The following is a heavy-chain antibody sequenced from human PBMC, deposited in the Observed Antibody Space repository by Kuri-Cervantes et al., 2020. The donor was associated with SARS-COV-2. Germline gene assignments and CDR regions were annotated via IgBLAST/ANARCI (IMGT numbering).Heavy chain of an antibody. CDR1: GFTFSSYS. D-gene: IGHD1-26*01. V-gene: IGHV3-21*01. CDR2: ISSSSSYI. CDR3: AKGSATSV. Sequence: GGSLRLSCAASGFTFSSYSMNWVRQAPGKGLEWVSSISSSSSYIYYADSVKGRFTISRDNSKNTLYLQMNSLRAEDTAVYYCAKGSATSVWGQGTLVTVSS. J-gene: IGHJ4*02.